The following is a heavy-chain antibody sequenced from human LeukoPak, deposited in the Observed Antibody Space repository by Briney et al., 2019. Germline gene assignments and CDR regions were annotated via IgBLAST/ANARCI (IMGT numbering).Heavy chain of an antibody. CDR2: IYSGGGT. D-gene: IGHD4-17*01. CDR1: GFTVSSNY. CDR3: ARVGTTVTFYGVDV. J-gene: IGHJ6*02. Sequence: GGSLRLSCAASGFTVSSNYMSWVRQAPGKGLEWVSVIYSGGGTYYADSVKGRFTISRDNSKNTLYLQMNSLRAEDTAVYFCARVGTTVTFYGVDVWGQGTTVTVSS. V-gene: IGHV3-53*01.